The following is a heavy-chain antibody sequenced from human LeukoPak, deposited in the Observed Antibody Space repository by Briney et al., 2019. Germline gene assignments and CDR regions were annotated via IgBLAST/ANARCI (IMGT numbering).Heavy chain of an antibody. CDR2: INTNTGNP. D-gene: IGHD6-13*01. Sequence: ASVKVSCKASGYTFTSYGISWVRQAPGQGLEWMGWINTNTGNPTYAQGFTGRFVFSLDTSVSTAYLQISSLKAEDTAVYYCARSKGSSSWYVIDPWGQGTLVTVSS. J-gene: IGHJ5*02. V-gene: IGHV7-4-1*02. CDR3: ARSKGSSSWYVIDP. CDR1: GYTFTSYG.